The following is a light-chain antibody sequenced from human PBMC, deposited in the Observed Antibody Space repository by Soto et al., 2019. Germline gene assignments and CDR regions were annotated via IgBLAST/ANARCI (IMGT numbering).Light chain of an antibody. Sequence: DIQMTQSPSSLSASVGDRVTITCQASHDIKKYLNWYQEKPGKVPKLLIYDVSNLQTGVPSRFSGSGSGTHFTFTISSLQPEDIATYYCQRYDSPPPTFGQGTRLDIK. J-gene: IGKJ5*01. CDR2: DVS. V-gene: IGKV1-33*01. CDR3: QRYDSPPPT. CDR1: HDIKKY.